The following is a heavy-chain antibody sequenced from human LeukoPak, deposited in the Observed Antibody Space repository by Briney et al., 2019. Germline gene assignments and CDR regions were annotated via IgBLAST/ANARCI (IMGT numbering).Heavy chain of an antibody. CDR2: IYPGDSDT. CDR1: GSTFTTYW. Sequence: GESLNISCQGSGSTFTTYWIAWVRQLPGKGLEWMGIIYPGDSDTSDSPSSQGQVTISVDKSITTAYLQWSSLKASDTAIYYCARLGSRFDYWGQGTLVTVS. CDR3: ARLGSRFDY. J-gene: IGHJ4*02. V-gene: IGHV5-51*01. D-gene: IGHD3-10*01.